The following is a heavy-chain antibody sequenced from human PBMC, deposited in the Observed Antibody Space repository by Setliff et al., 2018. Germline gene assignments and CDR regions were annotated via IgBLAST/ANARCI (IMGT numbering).Heavy chain of an antibody. CDR1: GFTISYYA. CDR2: SRYAENYQ. J-gene: IGHJ4*02. CDR3: ARDLTSSWYAGSAY. Sequence: GGSLRLSCAASGFTISYYAIHWVRQAPGKGLEWVAVSRYAENYQYYADSVKGRFTISRDNSKDTLYLQMNSLRVDDTAVYYCARDLTSSWYAGSAYWGQGTLVTVSS. D-gene: IGHD6-13*01. V-gene: IGHV3-30-3*01.